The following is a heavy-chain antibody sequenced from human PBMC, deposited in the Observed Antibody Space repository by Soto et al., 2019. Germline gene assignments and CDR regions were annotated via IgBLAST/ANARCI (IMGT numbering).Heavy chain of an antibody. J-gene: IGHJ6*02. D-gene: IGHD3-10*01. CDR2: IKSKADGGTT. V-gene: IGHV3-15*07. CDR3: TTGLVRAYYYGMDV. Sequence: GGSLRLSCAASGFTFFNAWMNWVRQTPGKGLEWVGRIKSKADGGTTDYAAPVKGRFTISRDDSENTLYLQMNSLKTEDTAVYYCTTGLVRAYYYGMDVWGQGTTVTVSS. CDR1: GFTFFNAW.